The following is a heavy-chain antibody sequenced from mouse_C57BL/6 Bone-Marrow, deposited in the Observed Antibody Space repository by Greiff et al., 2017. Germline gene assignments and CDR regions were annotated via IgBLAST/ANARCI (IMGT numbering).Heavy chain of an antibody. CDR3: ARYGYYGSRDY. CDR1: GYTFTSYG. J-gene: IGHJ2*01. D-gene: IGHD1-1*01. Sequence: QVQLQQSGAELVRPGASVKLSCTASGYTFTSYGISWVKQRTGQGLEWIGEIYPRSGNTYYNEKFKGKATLTADKSSSTAYMELSSLTSEDSAVYFCARYGYYGSRDYWGQGTTLTVSS. V-gene: IGHV1-81*01. CDR2: IYPRSGNT.